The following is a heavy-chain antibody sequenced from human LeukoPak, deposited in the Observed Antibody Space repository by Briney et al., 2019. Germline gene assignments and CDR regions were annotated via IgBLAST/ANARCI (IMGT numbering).Heavy chain of an antibody. CDR3: VSFYETY. CDR2: INNDGSGT. CDR1: GFTFSSYW. J-gene: IGHJ4*02. Sequence: PGGSLRLSCAASGFTFSSYWMHWVRQAPGKGLVWVSVINNDGSGTNYADSVKGRSTTSRDSAKNTLYLQMTSLGAEDTAVYYCVSFYETYWGRGTLVTVSS. D-gene: IGHD2/OR15-2a*01. V-gene: IGHV3-74*01.